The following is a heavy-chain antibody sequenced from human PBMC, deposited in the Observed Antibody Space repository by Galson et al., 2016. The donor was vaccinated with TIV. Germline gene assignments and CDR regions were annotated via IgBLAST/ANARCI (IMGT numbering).Heavy chain of an antibody. Sequence: SVKVSCKASGYTFSIYVMHWVRQAPGQRPEWMGRINGGNGNTKYSKQFQGRLTITGDTPASTAYMELNSLRPEDTAVYYCARPPDCGGECYKYVDWGQGTPIPVSS. D-gene: IGHD2-21*01. V-gene: IGHV1-3*01. J-gene: IGHJ4*02. CDR1: GYTFSIYV. CDR3: ARPPDCGGECYKYVD. CDR2: INGGNGNT.